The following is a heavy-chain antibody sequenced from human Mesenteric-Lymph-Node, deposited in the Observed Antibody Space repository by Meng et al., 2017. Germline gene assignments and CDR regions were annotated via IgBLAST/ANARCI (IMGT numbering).Heavy chain of an antibody. J-gene: IGHJ5*02. CDR3: ARGQRSYSGSYPEWFDP. V-gene: IGHV4-30-4*01. Sequence: QLQLQESGPGLVKPSETLSLTCTVSGGPINSSSYYWSWIRQPPGKGLEWIGCIYYSGSTYYNPSLKGRVTISVDTSKNQFSLNLSSVTAADTAVYYCARGQRSYSGSYPEWFDPWGQGTLVTVSS. CDR1: GGPINSSSYY. D-gene: IGHD1-26*01. CDR2: IYYSGST.